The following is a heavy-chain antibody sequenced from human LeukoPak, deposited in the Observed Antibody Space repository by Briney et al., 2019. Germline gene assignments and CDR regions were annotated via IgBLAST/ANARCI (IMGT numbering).Heavy chain of an antibody. Sequence: GGSLRLSCAASGFTFSSYWVSWVRQAPGKGLEWVANIKQDGSEKYYVDSVKGRFAISRDNAKNSLYLQMNSLRAEDTAVYYCAREGSSGWYGDYYYGMDVWGQGTTVTVSS. D-gene: IGHD6-19*01. CDR2: IKQDGSEK. J-gene: IGHJ6*02. V-gene: IGHV3-7*01. CDR1: GFTFSSYW. CDR3: AREGSSGWYGDYYYGMDV.